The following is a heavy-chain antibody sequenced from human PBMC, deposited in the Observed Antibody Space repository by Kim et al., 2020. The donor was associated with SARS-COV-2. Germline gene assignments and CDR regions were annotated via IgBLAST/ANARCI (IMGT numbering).Heavy chain of an antibody. CDR2: IYYSGST. CDR1: GGSISSGGYS. V-gene: IGHV4-30-2*01. Sequence: SETLSLTCAVSGGSISSGGYSWSWIRQPPGKGLEWIGYIYYSGSTYYNPSLKRRVTISVDRSKNQFSLKLSSVTAADTAVYYCARGPSLRLGELSLFDYWGQGTLVTVSS. J-gene: IGHJ4*02. D-gene: IGHD3-16*02. CDR3: ARGPSLRLGELSLFDY.